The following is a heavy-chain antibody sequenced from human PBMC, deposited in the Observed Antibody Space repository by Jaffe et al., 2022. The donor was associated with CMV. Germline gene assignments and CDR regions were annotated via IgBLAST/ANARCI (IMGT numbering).Heavy chain of an antibody. CDR2: INPSGGST. J-gene: IGHJ6*02. D-gene: IGHD1-26*01. CDR3: ARDGVGATSFYGMDV. V-gene: IGHV1-46*01. Sequence: QVQLVQSGAEVKKPGASVKVSCKASGYTFTSYYMHWVRQAPGQGLEWMGIINPSGGSTSYAQKFQGRVTMTRDTSTSTVYMELSSLRSEDTAVYYCARDGVGATSFYGMDVWGQGTTVTVSS. CDR1: GYTFTSYY.